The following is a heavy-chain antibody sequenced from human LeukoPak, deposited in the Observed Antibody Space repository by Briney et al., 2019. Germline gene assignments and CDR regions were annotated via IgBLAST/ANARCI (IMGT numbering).Heavy chain of an antibody. CDR3: ARARTQYSDGSGLNWFDP. CDR1: GDSFSSGGY. V-gene: IGHV4-31*03. J-gene: IGHJ5*02. Sequence: PSQTLSLTCTVSGDSFSSGGYSWIRQLPGMGLEWIGYVFSSGKTYYKTSLKSRVTISLDMSKNQFSLRLSSVTAADTAVYYCARARTQYSDGSGLNWFDPSGQGTLVTVSS. CDR2: VFSSGKT. D-gene: IGHD3-22*01.